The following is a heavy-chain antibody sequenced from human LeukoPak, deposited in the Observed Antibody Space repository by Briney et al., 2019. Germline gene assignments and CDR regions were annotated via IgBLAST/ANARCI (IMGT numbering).Heavy chain of an antibody. D-gene: IGHD3-22*01. V-gene: IGHV3-49*04. CDR2: IRSKAYGGTT. CDR3: TRVPLGYYDSSGDYPYYFDY. Sequence: PGRCLRLSCTPSRFTFGDYAMSWVRQAPGKGLGWVGFIRSKAYGGTTECAASVKGRFTISRDDSKSIAYLQMNSLKTEDTAVYYCTRVPLGYYDSSGDYPYYFDYWGQGTLVTVSS. J-gene: IGHJ4*02. CDR1: RFTFGDYA.